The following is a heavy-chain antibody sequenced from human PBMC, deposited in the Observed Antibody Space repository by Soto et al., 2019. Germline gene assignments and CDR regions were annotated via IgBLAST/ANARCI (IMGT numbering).Heavy chain of an antibody. CDR3: ARDVPNIVLVPAAPEYYYYYGMDV. D-gene: IGHD2-2*01. J-gene: IGHJ6*02. Sequence: ASVKVSCKASGFTFTHYAITWVRQAPGQGLEWMGWISAYNGGTNYAQNFQGRVTVTTDTSTSTAYMELRSLRSDDTAVYYCARDVPNIVLVPAAPEYYYYYGMDVWGQGTTVTVSS. V-gene: IGHV1-18*01. CDR1: GFTFTHYA. CDR2: ISAYNGGT.